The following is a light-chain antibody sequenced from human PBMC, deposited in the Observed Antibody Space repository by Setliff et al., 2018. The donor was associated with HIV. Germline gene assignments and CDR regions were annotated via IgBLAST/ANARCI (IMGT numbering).Light chain of an antibody. CDR2: SSN. V-gene: IGLV1-44*01. CDR1: SSNIGSNT. CDR3: AAWDDRLTGYV. Sequence: QSVLTQPPSASGTPGQRVTISCSGSSSNIGSNTVNWYQRLPGTAPKLLMYSSNERPSGVPDRFSGSKSGTSASLAISGLQSEDEADYYCAAWDDRLTGYVFGTGTKVTV. J-gene: IGLJ1*01.